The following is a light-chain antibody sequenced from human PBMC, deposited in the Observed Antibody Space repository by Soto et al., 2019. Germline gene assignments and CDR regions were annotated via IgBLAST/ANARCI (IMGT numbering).Light chain of an antibody. V-gene: IGKV3-15*01. Sequence: ETVMTQSPVTLSVSPGEGATLSCRASQTVRNNYLAWYQQTPGQAPRLLIHGASTRATGIPARFSGSGSGTEFSLTISSLQSEDFTVYYCQQYNNWPRTFGQGTKVDIK. CDR1: QTVRNN. CDR2: GAS. J-gene: IGKJ1*01. CDR3: QQYNNWPRT.